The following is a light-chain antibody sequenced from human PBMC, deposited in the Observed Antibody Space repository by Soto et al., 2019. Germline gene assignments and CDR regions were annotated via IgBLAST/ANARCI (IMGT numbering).Light chain of an antibody. CDR3: AAWDDSLNGWV. V-gene: IGLV1-44*01. Sequence: QSVLTQPPLASGTPGQRVSLSCSGRSSNIGSNTVNWYQQLPGTAPKVLIYSNDQRPSWIPDRFSASKSGTSASLAISGLQSDDEADYYCAAWDDSLNGWVFGGGTKLTVL. CDR2: SND. CDR1: SSNIGSNT. J-gene: IGLJ3*02.